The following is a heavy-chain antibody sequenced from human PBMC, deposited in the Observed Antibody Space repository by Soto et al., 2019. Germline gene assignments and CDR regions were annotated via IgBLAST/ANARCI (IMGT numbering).Heavy chain of an antibody. CDR2: IYYSGST. CDR3: ARDVTGPDPLDAFDI. J-gene: IGHJ3*02. Sequence: SETLSLTCTVSGGSISSGDYYWSWIRQPPGKGLEWIGYIYYSGSTYYNPSLKSRVTISVDTSKNQFSLKLSSVTAADTAVYYCARDVTGPDPLDAFDIWGQGTMVTVSS. CDR1: GGSISSGDYY. D-gene: IGHD2-21*02. V-gene: IGHV4-30-4*01.